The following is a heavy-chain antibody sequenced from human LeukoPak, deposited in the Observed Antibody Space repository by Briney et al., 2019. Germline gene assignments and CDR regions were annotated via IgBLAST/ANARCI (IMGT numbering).Heavy chain of an antibody. Sequence: ASVKVSCKVSGYTLTELSMHWVRQAPGKGLVWMGGFDPEDGETIYAQKFQGRVTMTEDTSTDTAYMELSSLRSEDTAVYYCATYSGSYRYFDYWGQETLVTVSS. CDR2: FDPEDGET. CDR3: ATYSGSYRYFDY. J-gene: IGHJ4*02. V-gene: IGHV1-24*01. D-gene: IGHD1-26*01. CDR1: GYTLTELS.